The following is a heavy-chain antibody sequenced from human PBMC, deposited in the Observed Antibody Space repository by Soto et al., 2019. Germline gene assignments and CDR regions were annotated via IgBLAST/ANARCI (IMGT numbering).Heavy chain of an antibody. J-gene: IGHJ4*02. D-gene: IGHD6-19*01. CDR3: AGHKAPWGWYFDY. CDR1: GGSISSSSYY. V-gene: IGHV4-39*01. Sequence: SETLSLTCTVSGGSISSSSYYWGWIRQPPGKGLEWIGSIYYSGSTYYNPSLKSRVTISVDTSKNQFSLKLSSVTAADTAVYYGAGHKAPWGWYFDYWVKGTLVTVSS. CDR2: IYYSGST.